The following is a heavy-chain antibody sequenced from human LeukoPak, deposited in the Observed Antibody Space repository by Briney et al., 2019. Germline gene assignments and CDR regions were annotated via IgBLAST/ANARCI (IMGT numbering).Heavy chain of an antibody. D-gene: IGHD2-2*01. CDR3: ARAIRYQLLSDY. J-gene: IGHJ4*02. V-gene: IGHV1-8*01. CDR2: INPNSANT. Sequence: XQAAXXGRXXXGWINPNSANTGFAQKFQGRAAITRDTSTATAYLELSGLTSEDTAVYYCARAIRYQLLSDYWGQGTLVTVSS.